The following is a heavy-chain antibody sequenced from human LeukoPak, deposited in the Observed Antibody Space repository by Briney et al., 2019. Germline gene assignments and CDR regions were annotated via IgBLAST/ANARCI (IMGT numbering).Heavy chain of an antibody. V-gene: IGHV5-51*01. CDR3: VRRGGGNSGFDY. CDR2: IYPTDSDT. J-gene: IGHJ4*02. Sequence: GESLKISCKVSGYNFTNYWIGWVRQIPGRGLEWMGIIYPTDSDTRYSPSFRGQVTISTDKSVSTAYLQWSSLKASDSAMYYCVRRGGGNSGFDYWGQGTLVTVSS. CDR1: GYNFTNYW. D-gene: IGHD4-23*01.